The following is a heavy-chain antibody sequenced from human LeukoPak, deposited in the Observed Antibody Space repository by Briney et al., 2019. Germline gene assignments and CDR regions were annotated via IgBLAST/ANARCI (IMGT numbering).Heavy chain of an antibody. CDR2: SNHSGST. D-gene: IGHD2-2*02. V-gene: IGHV4-34*01. Sequence: SETLTLTCAVYGGCLSGYYWSWIRQPPGKGLEWIGESNHSGSTNYNPSLKSRVTISVDTSKNQFSLKLSSVTAADTTVYYCARGVDIVVVPAAIRRKAGDYFDYWGQGTLVTVSS. CDR1: GGCLSGYY. J-gene: IGHJ4*02. CDR3: ARGVDIVVVPAAIRRKAGDYFDY.